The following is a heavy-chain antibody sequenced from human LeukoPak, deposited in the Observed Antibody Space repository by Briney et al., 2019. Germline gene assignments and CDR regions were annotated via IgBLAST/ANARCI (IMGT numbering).Heavy chain of an antibody. CDR3: AKNDYSSSGWFDP. CDR1: GDSISNFY. J-gene: IGHJ5*02. D-gene: IGHD6-6*01. CDR2: ISYSGNT. Sequence: SETLSLTCTVSGDSISNFYWSWIRQPPGKGLEWIGYISYSGNTNYNPSLKSRVTISLDTSKNQFSLKVSSVTAADTAVYYCAKNDYSSSGWFDPWGQGTLVTVSS. V-gene: IGHV4-59*01.